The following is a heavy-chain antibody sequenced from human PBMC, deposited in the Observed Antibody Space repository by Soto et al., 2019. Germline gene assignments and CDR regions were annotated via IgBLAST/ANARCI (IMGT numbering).Heavy chain of an antibody. CDR2: ISSNGGST. D-gene: IGHD4-17*01. CDR3: ARGHGDYGLLNDY. Sequence: EVQLVESGGGLVQPGGSLRLSCAASGFTFSSYAMHWVRQAPGKGLEYVSAISSNGGSTYYANSVKGRFTISRDNSKNTLYLQMGSLRAEDMAVYYCARGHGDYGLLNDYWGQGTLVTVSS. CDR1: GFTFSSYA. J-gene: IGHJ4*02. V-gene: IGHV3-64*01.